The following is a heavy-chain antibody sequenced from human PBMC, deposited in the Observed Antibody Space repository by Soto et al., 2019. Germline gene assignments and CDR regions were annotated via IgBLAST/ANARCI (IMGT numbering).Heavy chain of an antibody. J-gene: IGHJ6*02. Sequence: ASWTLSPTRAVSWYPLSSGYYWGWVRQPPGEGVGWIGSIYHSGSTYYNPSLKSRVTMSVDTSKNQFSLKLSSVTAADTAVYYCARDRGYSGYDREPYYYYGMDVWGQGTTVTVSS. CDR3: ARDRGYSGYDREPYYYYGMDV. V-gene: IGHV4-38-2*02. CDR2: IYHSGST. CDR1: WYPLSSGYY. D-gene: IGHD5-12*01.